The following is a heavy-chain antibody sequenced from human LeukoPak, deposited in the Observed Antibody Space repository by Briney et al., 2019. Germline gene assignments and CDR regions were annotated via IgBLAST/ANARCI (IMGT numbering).Heavy chain of an antibody. Sequence: SETLSLTCTVSGGSISSYYWSWIRQPPGKGLEWIRYIYYGGSTDYNPSLKSRVTISKDTSKTQFSLRLSSVTSADTAVYYCARARLDSSGRFDSWGQGTLVTVSS. J-gene: IGHJ4*02. V-gene: IGHV4-59*01. CDR2: IYYGGST. D-gene: IGHD3-22*01. CDR3: ARARLDSSGRFDS. CDR1: GGSISSYY.